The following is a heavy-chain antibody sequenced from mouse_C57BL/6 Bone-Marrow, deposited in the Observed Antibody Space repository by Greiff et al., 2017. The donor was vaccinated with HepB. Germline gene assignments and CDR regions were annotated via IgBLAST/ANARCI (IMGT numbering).Heavy chain of an antibody. CDR1: GFNIKNTY. CDR2: IDPANGNT. D-gene: IGHD1-1*01. V-gene: IGHV14-3*01. J-gene: IGHJ4*01. Sequence: EVQLQQSVAELVRPGASVKLSCTASGFNIKNTYMHWVKQRPEQGLEWIGRIDPANGNTKYAPKFQGQATITADTSSNTAYLQLSSLTSEDTAIYYCARVGYGGSSACYCAMDYWGKGTSVTVSS. CDR3: ARVGYGGSSACYCAMDY.